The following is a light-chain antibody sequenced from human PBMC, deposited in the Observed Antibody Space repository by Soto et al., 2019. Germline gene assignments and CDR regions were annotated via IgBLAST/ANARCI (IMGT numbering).Light chain of an antibody. J-gene: IGKJ4*01. CDR1: QNINIY. CDR2: AAS. V-gene: IGKV1-39*01. CDR3: QQSYSTPT. Sequence: DIQMTQSPSSLSASVGDRVTITCRASQNINIYLNWYQRKPGKAPILLIYAASSLQSGVPSRFGGSGSGTDFTLTINNLQPEDFATYYCQQSYSTPTFGGGTKVEL.